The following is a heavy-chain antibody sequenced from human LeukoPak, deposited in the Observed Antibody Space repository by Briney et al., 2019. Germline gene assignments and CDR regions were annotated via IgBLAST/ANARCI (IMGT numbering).Heavy chain of an antibody. V-gene: IGHV3-49*04. CDR1: GFTFGDYA. CDR2: IRSKGYGGTT. Sequence: PGRSLRLSCTASGFTFGDYAMSWVRQAPEKGLEWVGFIRSKGYGGTTEYAASVKGRFTISRDDSKNIAYLQMNSLETEDTAVYYCSRLLTRKIPTADNGILTGYSWDWGQGTLVTVSS. D-gene: IGHD3-9*01. CDR3: SRLLTRKIPTADNGILTGYSWD. J-gene: IGHJ4*02.